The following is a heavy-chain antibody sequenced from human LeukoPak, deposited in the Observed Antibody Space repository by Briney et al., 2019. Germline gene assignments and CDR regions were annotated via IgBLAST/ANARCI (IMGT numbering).Heavy chain of an antibody. V-gene: IGHV3-23*01. CDR3: AKDPLVFCSGGSCYVDY. CDR2: ISGSGGNT. CDR1: GFTFSNYA. D-gene: IGHD2-15*01. J-gene: IGHJ4*02. Sequence: GGSLRLSCAASGFTFSNYAMSWVRQAPGKGLQWVSTISGSGGNTFYADSVKGRFTISRDNSKNTVYLQMSGLRAEDTAVYYCAKDPLVFCSGGSCYVDYWGQGTLVTVSS.